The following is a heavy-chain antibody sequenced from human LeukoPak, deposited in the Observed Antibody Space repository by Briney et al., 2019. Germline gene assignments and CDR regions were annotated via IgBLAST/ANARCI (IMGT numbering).Heavy chain of an antibody. CDR2: IYYSGST. CDR1: GGSISNYY. V-gene: IGHV4-59*08. CDR3: ARQHYGGNGYDY. D-gene: IGHD4-23*01. J-gene: IGHJ4*02. Sequence: SETLSLTCTVPGGSISNYYWSWIRQPPGKGLEWIGYIYYSGSTNYNPSLKSRVTISVDTSKNQFSLKLSSVTAADTAVYYCARQHYGGNGYDYWGQGTLVTVSS.